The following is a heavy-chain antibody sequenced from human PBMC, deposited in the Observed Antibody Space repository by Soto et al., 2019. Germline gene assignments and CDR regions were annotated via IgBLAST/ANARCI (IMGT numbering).Heavy chain of an antibody. V-gene: IGHV3-48*02. J-gene: IGHJ6*02. CDR3: ASIFITGLHYSYYYGMDV. Sequence: EVQLVESGGGLVQPGGSLRLSCAASGFTFSSYSMNWVRQAPGKGLEWVSYISSSSSTIYYADSVKGRFTISRDNAKNSLYLQMNSLRDEDTAVYYCASIFITGLHYSYYYGMDVWGQGTTVTVSS. D-gene: IGHD1-20*01. CDR2: ISSSSSTI. CDR1: GFTFSSYS.